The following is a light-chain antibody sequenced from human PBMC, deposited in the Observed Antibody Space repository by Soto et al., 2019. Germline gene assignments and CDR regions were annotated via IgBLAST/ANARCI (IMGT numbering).Light chain of an antibody. CDR1: TSNIGYNF. CDR3: GTWDSSLSAVV. Sequence: QSVLTQPPSLSAAPGQKVTISCSGSTSNIGYNFVSWYQQLPGTAPKLLIYDNDRRPSVIPDRFSASKSGTSATLDITGLQTGDEADYYCGTWDSSLSAVVFGAGTKLTVL. J-gene: IGLJ2*01. CDR2: DND. V-gene: IGLV1-51*01.